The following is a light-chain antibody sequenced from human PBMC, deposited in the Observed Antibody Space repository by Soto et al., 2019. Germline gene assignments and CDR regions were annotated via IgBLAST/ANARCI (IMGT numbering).Light chain of an antibody. V-gene: IGLV4-69*01. CDR1: SGHITYA. J-gene: IGLJ2*01. CDR2: VNSDGSH. CDR3: QTWSTGLV. Sequence: QLVLTQSPSASASPGASVKLTCTLSSGHITYAFAWHQQQPEQGPRYLIKVNSDGSHSKGDGIPYRFSGSSSGAERYFTIPRLQSEDESDYYCQTWSTGLVFGGGTKLTVL.